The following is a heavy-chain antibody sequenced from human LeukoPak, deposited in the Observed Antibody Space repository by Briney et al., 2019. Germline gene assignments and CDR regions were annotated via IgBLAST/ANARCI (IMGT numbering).Heavy chain of an antibody. Sequence: SETLSLTCFVSGGSISTNSYYWGWVRQPPGKGLEWIGSIFYSGNTYYNPSFRSRVSISVDTSKNRFSLKLFSVTAVDTAVYYCARVDIVTVPSANFDCWGQGTLVTVSS. CDR1: GGSISTNSYY. V-gene: IGHV4-39*01. J-gene: IGHJ4*02. D-gene: IGHD2-15*01. CDR2: IFYSGNT. CDR3: ARVDIVTVPSANFDC.